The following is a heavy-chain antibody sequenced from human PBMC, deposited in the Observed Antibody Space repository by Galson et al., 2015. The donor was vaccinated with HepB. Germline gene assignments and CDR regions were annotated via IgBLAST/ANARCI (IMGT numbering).Heavy chain of an antibody. V-gene: IGHV2-5*02. CDR2: IYWDDDK. CDR1: GFSLSTSGVG. J-gene: IGHJ4*02. D-gene: IGHD3-22*01. CDR3: AHAFEDSGSGYLLFDY. Sequence: PALVKPTQTLTLTCTFSGFSLSTSGVGVGWIRQPPGKALEWLALIYWDDDKRYSPSLKSRLTITKDTSKNQVVLTMTNMDPVDTATYYCAHAFEDSGSGYLLFDYWGQGTLVTVSS.